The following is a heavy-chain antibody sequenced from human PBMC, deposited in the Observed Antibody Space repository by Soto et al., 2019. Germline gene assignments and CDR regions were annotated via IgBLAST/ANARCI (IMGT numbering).Heavy chain of an antibody. Sequence: SETLSLTCAVSGGSISSGGYSWSWIRQPPGKGLEWIGYIYHSGSTYYNPSLKSRLTISLDTSKNQFSLNLNSVTAADTAVYFCARRPLAYFDYWGRGTQVTVSS. J-gene: IGHJ4*02. CDR1: GGSISSGGYS. V-gene: IGHV4-30-2*01. D-gene: IGHD6-13*01. CDR2: IYHSGST. CDR3: ARRPLAYFDY.